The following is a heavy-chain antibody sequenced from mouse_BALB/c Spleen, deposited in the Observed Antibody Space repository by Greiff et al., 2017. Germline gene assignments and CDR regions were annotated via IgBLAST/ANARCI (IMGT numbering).Heavy chain of an antibody. CDR3: ARFTTVVVDY. D-gene: IGHD1-1*01. Sequence: VQLQQSGAELAKPGASVKMSCKASGYTFTSYWMHWVKQRPGQGLEWIGYINPSTGYTEYNQKFKDKATLTADKSSSTAYMQLSSLTSEDSAVYYCARFTTVVVDYWGQGTTLTVSS. CDR1: GYTFTSYW. J-gene: IGHJ2*01. CDR2: INPSTGYT. V-gene: IGHV1-7*01.